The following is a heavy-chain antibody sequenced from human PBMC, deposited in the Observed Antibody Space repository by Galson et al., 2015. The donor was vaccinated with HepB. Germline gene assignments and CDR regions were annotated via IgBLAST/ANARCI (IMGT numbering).Heavy chain of an antibody. V-gene: IGHV1-2*02. D-gene: IGHD2-2*01. CDR2: ISPNSGGT. CDR3: AATSKAGYCSTTSCWKDVFDI. CDR1: GYTFTGYY. Sequence: SVKVSCKASGYTFTGYYMHWVRQAPGQGLEWMGWISPNSGGTNYAQKFQGRVTMTRDTSINTAYMELSRLRSDDTAVYYCAATSKAGYCSTTSCWKDVFDIWGQGTMVTVSS. J-gene: IGHJ3*02.